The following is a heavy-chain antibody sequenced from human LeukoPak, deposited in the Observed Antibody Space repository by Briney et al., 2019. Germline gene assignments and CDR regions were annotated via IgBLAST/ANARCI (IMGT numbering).Heavy chain of an antibody. D-gene: IGHD6-13*01. J-gene: IGHJ4*02. Sequence: SQTLSLTCAISGDSVSSNSAAWSCLRQSPSRGLEWLGRIYYRSKWYNDYALSVKSRITINPDTSNNRFSLHLNSVTPEDTALYYCARDTGSSNFHYWGQGTLVTVSS. CDR3: ARDTGSSNFHY. V-gene: IGHV6-1*01. CDR2: IYYRSKWYN. CDR1: GDSVSSNSAA.